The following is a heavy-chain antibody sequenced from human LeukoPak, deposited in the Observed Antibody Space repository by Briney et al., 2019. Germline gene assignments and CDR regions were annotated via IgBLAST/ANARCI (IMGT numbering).Heavy chain of an antibody. Sequence: GGSLTLSCAASGFTFSTYGMHWVRQAPGKGLEWGAFIRYDGSNKYYADSVKGRFTISRDNSKNTLYLQMNSLRAEDTAVYSCSKDLSPMVGSKIFDYWGQGTLVTVSS. CDR2: IRYDGSNK. J-gene: IGHJ4*02. CDR1: GFTFSTYG. D-gene: IGHD1-26*01. V-gene: IGHV3-30*02. CDR3: SKDLSPMVGSKIFDY.